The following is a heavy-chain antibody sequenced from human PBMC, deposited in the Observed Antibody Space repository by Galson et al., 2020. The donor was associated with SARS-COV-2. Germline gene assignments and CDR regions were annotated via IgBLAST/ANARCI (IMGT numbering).Heavy chain of an antibody. J-gene: IGHJ5*02. CDR1: GFTFSSYG. CDR2: IWYDGSNK. CDR3: ARDIMVGSSSEDWFDP. Sequence: GESLKISCAASGFTFSSYGMHWVRQAPGKGLEWVAVIWYDGSNKYYADSVKGRFTISRDNSKNTLYLQMNSLRAEDTAVYYCARDIMVGSSSEDWFDPWGQGTLVTVSS. D-gene: IGHD6-6*01. V-gene: IGHV3-33*01.